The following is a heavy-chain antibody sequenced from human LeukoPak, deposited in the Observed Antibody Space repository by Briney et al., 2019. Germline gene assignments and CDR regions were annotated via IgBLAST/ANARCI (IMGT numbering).Heavy chain of an antibody. J-gene: IGHJ4*02. D-gene: IGHD5-12*01. CDR2: INHSGST. Sequence: PSETLSLTCAVYGRSFSGYYWSWIRQPPGKGLEWIGKINHSGSTNYNPSLKSRVTISVDTSKNQFSLKLSSVTAADTAVYYCARAAALRANSGYDYWGQGTLVTVSS. CDR1: GRSFSGYY. V-gene: IGHV4-34*01. CDR3: ARAAALRANSGYDY.